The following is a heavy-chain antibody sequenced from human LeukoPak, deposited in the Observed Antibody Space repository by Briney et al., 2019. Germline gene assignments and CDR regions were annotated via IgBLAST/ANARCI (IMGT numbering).Heavy chain of an antibody. D-gene: IGHD5-12*01. V-gene: IGHV3-30-3*01. J-gene: IGHJ6*02. Sequence: PGGSLRLSCAASGFAFSVYSMHWVRQRPGKGLEWVAHISYGGTTKYTTDSVKGRFTISRDDSKNTLYLQMNSLKTEDTAVYYCTTVDIVATIQGGFWYYGMDVWGQGTTVTVSS. CDR3: TTVDIVATIQGGFWYYGMDV. CDR1: GFAFSVYS. CDR2: ISYGGTTK.